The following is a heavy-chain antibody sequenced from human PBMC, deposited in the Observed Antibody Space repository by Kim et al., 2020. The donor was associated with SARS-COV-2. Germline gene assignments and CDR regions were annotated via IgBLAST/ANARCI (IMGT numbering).Heavy chain of an antibody. CDR3: ARARKQQGVIDAFDI. J-gene: IGHJ3*02. CDR1: GGSISSGGYY. D-gene: IGHD6-13*01. V-gene: IGHV4-31*03. Sequence: SETLSLTCTVSGGSISSGGYYWSWIRQHPGKGLEWIGYIYYSGSTYSNPSLKSRVTISVDTSKNQFSLKLSSVTAADTAVYYCARARKQQGVIDAFDIWGQGTMVTVSS. CDR2: IYYSGST.